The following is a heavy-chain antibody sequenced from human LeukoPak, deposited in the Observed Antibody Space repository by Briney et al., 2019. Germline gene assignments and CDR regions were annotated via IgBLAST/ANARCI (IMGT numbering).Heavy chain of an antibody. J-gene: IGHJ4*02. D-gene: IGHD3-10*01. CDR2: ISAYNGNT. CDR1: GYTFTSYG. Sequence: GASVKVSCKASGYTFTSYGISWVRQAPGQGLEWMGWISAYNGNTNYAQKLQGRVTMTTDTSTSTAYMELRSLRSDDTAVYYCARGDYYGSGSYYKYYFDYWGQGTLVTVSS. CDR3: ARGDYYGSGSYYKYYFDY. V-gene: IGHV1-18*01.